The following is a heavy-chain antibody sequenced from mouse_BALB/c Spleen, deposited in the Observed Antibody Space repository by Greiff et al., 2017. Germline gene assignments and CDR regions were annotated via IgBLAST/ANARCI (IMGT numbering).Heavy chain of an antibody. V-gene: IGHV14-4*02. CDR1: GFNIKDYY. CDR3: NACGGNYFPFDY. Sequence: VQLQQSGAELVRSGASVKLSCTASGFNIKDYYMHWVKQRPEQGLEWIGWIDPENGDTEYAPKFQGKATMTADTSSNTAYLQLSSLTSEDTAVKYWNACGGNYFPFDYWGQGTTLTVSS. J-gene: IGHJ2*01. D-gene: IGHD2-1*01. CDR2: IDPENGDT.